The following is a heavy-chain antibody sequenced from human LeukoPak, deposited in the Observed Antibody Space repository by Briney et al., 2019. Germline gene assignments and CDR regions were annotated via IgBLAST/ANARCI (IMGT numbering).Heavy chain of an antibody. CDR2: INPNSGGT. J-gene: IGHJ5*02. D-gene: IGHD6-6*01. V-gene: IGHV1-2*02. Sequence: ASVKVSCKASGGTFSSYTINWVRQAPGQGLEWMGWINPNSGGTNYAQKFQGRVTMTRDTSISTAYMELSRLRSDDTAVYYCARDPWGIAARPGGDWFDPWGQGTLVTVSS. CDR3: ARDPWGIAARPGGDWFDP. CDR1: GGTFSSYT.